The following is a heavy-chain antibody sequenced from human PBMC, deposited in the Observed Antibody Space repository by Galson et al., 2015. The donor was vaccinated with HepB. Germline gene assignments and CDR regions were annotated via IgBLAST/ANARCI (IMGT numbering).Heavy chain of an antibody. CDR2: TTSTSSYV. CDR3: VRSSGYSRTWYAGPADFDY. D-gene: IGHD6-13*01. Sequence: SLRLSCAASGFTFSNFNMNWVRQAPGKGLEWVSSTTSTSSYVYYAGSVKGRFAISSDNAKNSLYLRMNSLRAEDTAVYFCVRSSGYSRTWYAGPADFDYWGQGILVTVSS. J-gene: IGHJ4*02. V-gene: IGHV3-21*01. CDR1: GFTFSNFN.